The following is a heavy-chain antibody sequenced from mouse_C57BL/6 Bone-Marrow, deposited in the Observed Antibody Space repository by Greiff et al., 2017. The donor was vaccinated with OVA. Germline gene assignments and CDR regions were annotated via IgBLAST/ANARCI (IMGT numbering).Heavy chain of an antibody. V-gene: IGHV1-81*01. J-gene: IGHJ3*01. CDR2: IYPRSGNT. CDR1: GYTFTSYG. D-gene: IGHD1-1*01. CDR3: ARGYGSSRFAY. Sequence: QVQLQQSGAELARPGASVKLSCKASGYTFTSYGISWVKQRTGQGLAWIGEIYPRSGNTYYNEKFKGKATLTADKSSSTAYMELRSLTSEDSAVYFCARGYGSSRFAYWGQGTLVTVSA.